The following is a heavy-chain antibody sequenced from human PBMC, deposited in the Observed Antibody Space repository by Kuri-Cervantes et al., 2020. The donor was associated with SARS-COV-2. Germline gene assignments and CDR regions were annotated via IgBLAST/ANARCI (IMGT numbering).Heavy chain of an antibody. J-gene: IGHJ5*02. V-gene: IGHV3-21*01. CDR1: GFTFGDYT. D-gene: IGHD3-10*01. CDR2: ISSSSSYI. CDR3: ASHRGPNWFDP. Sequence: GESLKISCAASGFTFGDYTMHWVRQAPGKGLEWVSSISSSSSYIYYADSVKGRFTISRDNAKNSLYLQMNSLRAEDTAVYYCASHRGPNWFDPWGQGTLVTVSS.